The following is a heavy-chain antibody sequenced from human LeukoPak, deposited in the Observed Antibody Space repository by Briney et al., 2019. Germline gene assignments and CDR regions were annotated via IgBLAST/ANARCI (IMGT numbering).Heavy chain of an antibody. CDR3: ASRLVGAQDY. CDR2: ILYDGSIK. D-gene: IGHD1-26*01. Sequence: PGGSLRLSCAASGFTFSGSVMHWVRQAPGKGLEWVAVILYDGSIKYYADSVKGRFTISRDNSENTLYLQMDSLRAEDTAVYYCASRLVGAQDYWGQGTLVTVSS. J-gene: IGHJ4*02. CDR1: GFTFSGSV. V-gene: IGHV3-30*03.